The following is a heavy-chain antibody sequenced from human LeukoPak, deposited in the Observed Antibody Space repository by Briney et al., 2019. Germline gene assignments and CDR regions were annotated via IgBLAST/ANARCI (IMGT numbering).Heavy chain of an antibody. V-gene: IGHV3-21*01. Sequence: GGSLRLSCAASGFTFSSYSMNWVRQAPGKGLEWVSSISSSSSYIYYADSVKGRFTISRDNAKNSLYLQMNSLRAEDTAVYYCARDIYCTNGVCYIFYFDYWGQGTLVTVSS. D-gene: IGHD2-8*01. J-gene: IGHJ4*02. CDR3: ARDIYCTNGVCYIFYFDY. CDR1: GFTFSSYS. CDR2: ISSSSSYI.